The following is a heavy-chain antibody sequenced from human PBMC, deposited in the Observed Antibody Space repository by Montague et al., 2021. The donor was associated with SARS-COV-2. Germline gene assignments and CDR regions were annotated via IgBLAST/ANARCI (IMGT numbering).Heavy chain of an antibody. J-gene: IGHJ5*02. V-gene: IGHV4-39*01. D-gene: IGHD1-26*01. CDR3: ARQGSGSYYNWFDP. Sequence: SETLSLTCTVSGGSISSSSYYWGWIRQPPGKGLEWIGSIYYSGSTXYNPSLESRVTISVDTSENQFSLELSSVTAADTAVYYCARQGSGSYYNWFDPWGQGTLVTVSS. CDR1: GGSISSSSYY. CDR2: IYYSGST.